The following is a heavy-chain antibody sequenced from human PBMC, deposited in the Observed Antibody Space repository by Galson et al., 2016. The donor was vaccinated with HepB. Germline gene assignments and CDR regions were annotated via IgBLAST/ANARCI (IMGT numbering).Heavy chain of an antibody. CDR1: DVSIRESY. D-gene: IGHD3-3*01. CDR2: IYYSGTT. CDR3: ARQIFGVVIDTDLRYRYYDP. Sequence: SETLSLTCTVSDVSIRESYWSWVRQPAGKGLEWIGNIYYSGTTSYNTSLKRRVTISIDTSRNQFSLKLSSVTAADTAVYYCARQIFGVVIDTDLRYRYYDPWGQGTLVIVSS. J-gene: IGHJ5*02. V-gene: IGHV4-59*08.